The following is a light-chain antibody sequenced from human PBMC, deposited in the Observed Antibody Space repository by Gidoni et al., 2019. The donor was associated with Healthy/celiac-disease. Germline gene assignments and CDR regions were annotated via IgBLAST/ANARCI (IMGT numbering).Light chain of an antibody. CDR3: QQYGSSPTLT. V-gene: IGKV3-20*01. CDR2: GAS. J-gene: IGKJ4*01. Sequence: ELVLTQSPGILSLSPGERATLSCRASQSGSSSYLAWYQQKPGQAPRLRIYGASSRATGIPDRFSGSGSGTDFTLTISRLEPEDFAVYYCQQYGSSPTLTFGGGTKVEIK. CDR1: QSGSSSY.